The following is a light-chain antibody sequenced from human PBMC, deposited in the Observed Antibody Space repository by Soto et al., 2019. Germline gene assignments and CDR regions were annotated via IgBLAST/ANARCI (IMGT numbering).Light chain of an antibody. CDR2: EGS. V-gene: IGLV2-23*01. J-gene: IGLJ1*01. Sequence: QSALTQPASVSGSPGQSITLSCTGTSSDVGGYNLVSWYQQHPGKAPKLMIYEGSKRPSGVSYRFSGSKSGNTASLTISGHHTEDADDYYCCSSASSSSVVFGSGTKLTVL. CDR3: CSSASSSSVV. CDR1: SSDVGGYNL.